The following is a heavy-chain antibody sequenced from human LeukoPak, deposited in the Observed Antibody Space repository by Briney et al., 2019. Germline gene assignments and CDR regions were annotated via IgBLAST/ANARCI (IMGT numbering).Heavy chain of an antibody. V-gene: IGHV4-34*01. CDR2: INHSGST. J-gene: IGHJ4*02. D-gene: IGHD3-10*01. Sequence: SETLSLTCAVYGGSFSGYYWSWIRQPPGKGLEWIGEINHSGSTNYNPSLKSRVTISVDTSKNQFSLKLSSVTAADTAVYYCARSRGRTYYYGSGTHWDYWGQGTLVTVSS. CDR1: GGSFSGYY. CDR3: ARSRGRTYYYGSGTHWDY.